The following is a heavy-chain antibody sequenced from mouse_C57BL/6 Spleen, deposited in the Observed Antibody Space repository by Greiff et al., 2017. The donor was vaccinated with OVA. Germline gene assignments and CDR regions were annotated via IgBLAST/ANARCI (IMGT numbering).Heavy chain of an antibody. CDR3: ARDEIITTGRGFDY. CDR1: GFTFSSYA. CDR2: ISDGGSYT. V-gene: IGHV5-4*01. J-gene: IGHJ2*01. Sequence: EVHLVESGGGLVKPGGSLKLSCAASGFTFSSYAMSWVRQTPEKRLEWVATISDGGSYTYYPDNVKGRFTISRDNAKNNLYLQMSHLKSEDTAMYYCARDEIITTGRGFDYWGQGTTLTVSS. D-gene: IGHD1-1*01.